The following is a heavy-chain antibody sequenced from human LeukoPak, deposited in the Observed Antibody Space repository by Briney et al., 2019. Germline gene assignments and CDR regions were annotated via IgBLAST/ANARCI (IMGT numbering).Heavy chain of an antibody. Sequence: PGGSLRLSSAASGFTFSSYWMHWVRQAPGKGLVWVSRINSDGSSTSYADSVKGRFTISRDNAKNTLYLQMNSLRAEDTAVYYCARVMYYYGSGSPYYYGMDVWGQGTTVTVSS. CDR3: ARVMYYYGSGSPYYYGMDV. J-gene: IGHJ6*02. CDR1: GFTFSSYW. D-gene: IGHD3-10*01. V-gene: IGHV3-74*01. CDR2: INSDGSST.